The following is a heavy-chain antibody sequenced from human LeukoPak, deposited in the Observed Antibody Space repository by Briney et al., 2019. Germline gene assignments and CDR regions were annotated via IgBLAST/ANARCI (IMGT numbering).Heavy chain of an antibody. CDR3: ARDWKVLVPPLVYYYGMDV. J-gene: IGHJ6*02. CDR1: GYTFTGYY. V-gene: IGHV1-46*01. Sequence: ASVKVSCKASGYTFTGYYMHWVRQAPGQGLEWMGIINPSGGSTSYAQKFQGRVTMTRDTSTSTVYMELSSLRSEDTAVYYCARDWKVLVPPLVYYYGMDVWGQGTTVTVSS. CDR2: INPSGGST. D-gene: IGHD1-1*01.